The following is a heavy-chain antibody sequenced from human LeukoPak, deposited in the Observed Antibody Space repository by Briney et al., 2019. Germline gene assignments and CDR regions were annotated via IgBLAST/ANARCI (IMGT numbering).Heavy chain of an antibody. Sequence: SETLSLTCTVSGGSISNYYWSWIRQPPGKGLEWIGCIYYSGSTNYNPSLKSRVTISVDTSKNQFSLKLSSVTAADTAVYYCASGDYGVFDYWGQGTLVTVSS. V-gene: IGHV4-59*01. D-gene: IGHD4-17*01. CDR3: ASGDYGVFDY. CDR2: IYYSGST. J-gene: IGHJ4*02. CDR1: GGSISNYY.